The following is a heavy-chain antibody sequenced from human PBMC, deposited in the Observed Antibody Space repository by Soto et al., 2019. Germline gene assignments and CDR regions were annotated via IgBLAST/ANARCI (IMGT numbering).Heavy chain of an antibody. CDR1: GGSFSGYY. D-gene: IGHD4-4*01. CDR2: VNHSGST. Sequence: SETLSLTCAVYGGSFSGYYWSWIRQPPGKGLEWIGEVNHSGSTNYNPSLKSRVTISVDTSKNQFSLKLSSVTAADTAVYYCARVRVVPRTTVTTISAYWGQGTLVTVSS. J-gene: IGHJ4*02. CDR3: ARVRVVPRTTVTTISAY. V-gene: IGHV4-34*01.